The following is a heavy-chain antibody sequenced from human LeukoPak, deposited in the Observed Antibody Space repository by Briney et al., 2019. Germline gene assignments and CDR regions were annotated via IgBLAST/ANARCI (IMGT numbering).Heavy chain of an antibody. V-gene: IGHV3-21*01. Sequence: AGGSLRLSCAASGFTFSSYSMNWVRQAPGKGLEWVSSISSSSSYIYYADSVKGRFTISRDNAKNSLYLQMNSLRAEDTAVYYCARASDYYDSSGYYEDYWGHGTLVTVSS. CDR2: ISSSSSYI. D-gene: IGHD3-22*01. CDR3: ARASDYYDSSGYYEDY. CDR1: GFTFSSYS. J-gene: IGHJ4*01.